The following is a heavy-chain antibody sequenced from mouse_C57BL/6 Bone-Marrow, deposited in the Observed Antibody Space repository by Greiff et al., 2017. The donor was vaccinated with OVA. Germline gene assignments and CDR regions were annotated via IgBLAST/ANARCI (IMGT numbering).Heavy chain of an antibody. CDR1: GYAFSSSW. D-gene: IGHD2-5*01. CDR3: ASYYSNYDY. V-gene: IGHV1-82*01. J-gene: IGHJ2*01. Sequence: QVQLKQSGPELVKPGASVKISCKASGYAFSSSWMNWVKQRPGKGLEWIGRIYPGDGDTNYNGKFKGKATLTADKSSSTAYMQRSSLTSEDSAVYFCASYYSNYDYWGQGTTLTVSS. CDR2: IYPGDGDT.